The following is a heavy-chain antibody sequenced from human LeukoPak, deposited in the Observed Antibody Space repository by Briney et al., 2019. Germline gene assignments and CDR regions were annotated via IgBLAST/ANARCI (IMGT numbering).Heavy chain of an antibody. CDR1: GFTFSRYS. J-gene: IGHJ4*02. V-gene: IGHV3-21*01. CDR2: ISSSGTYI. CDR3: AGEMATTSLDAFDY. D-gene: IGHD5-24*01. Sequence: GGSLRLSCVASGFTFSRYSMNWVRQAPGKGLEWVSSISSSGTYIYYADSMKGRFTLSRDNAKNSLYLQMNSLRAEDTAVYYCAGEMATTSLDAFDYWGQGTLVTVSS.